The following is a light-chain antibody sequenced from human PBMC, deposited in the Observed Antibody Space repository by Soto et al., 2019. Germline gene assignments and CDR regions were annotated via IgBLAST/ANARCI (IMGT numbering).Light chain of an antibody. V-gene: IGKV3-20*01. CDR3: QHYGNSPPYT. Sequence: DIVLTQSPGTLSLSPGERTTLSCRASQSVSSSNLLWYQQKRGQAPRLLIYGAYKRATGIPDRFSGSGSGTDFTLTISRLEPEDFALYYCQHYGNSPPYTFGQGTKVDIK. J-gene: IGKJ2*01. CDR2: GAY. CDR1: QSVSSSN.